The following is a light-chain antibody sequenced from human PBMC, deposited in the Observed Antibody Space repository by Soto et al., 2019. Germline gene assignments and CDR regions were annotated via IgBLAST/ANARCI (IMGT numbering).Light chain of an antibody. CDR2: AAS. Sequence: DIQMTQSPSSLSASVGDRVTITCRASQSISNSLNWYQQKPGKAPKLLIYAASSTQSGVPSRFSGSGSETDFTLTISSLQPDDSANYYCQQSFSPLWTFGQGTKVEV. J-gene: IGKJ1*01. CDR1: QSISNS. CDR3: QQSFSPLWT. V-gene: IGKV1-39*01.